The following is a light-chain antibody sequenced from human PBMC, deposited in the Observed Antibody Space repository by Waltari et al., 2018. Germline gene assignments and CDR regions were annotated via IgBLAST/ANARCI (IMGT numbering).Light chain of an antibody. CDR2: RNN. CDR1: SSNIGSNS. CDR3: ASWDDSLNGFYV. V-gene: IGLV1-44*01. Sequence: QSVLTQPPSAPGTPGQRVTISCSGSSSNIGSNSVTWYQQLPGTAPKILIYRNNERPSGVPDRFSGSKSGTSASLAISGLQSEDEADYYCASWDDSLNGFYVFGTGTNVAVL. J-gene: IGLJ1*01.